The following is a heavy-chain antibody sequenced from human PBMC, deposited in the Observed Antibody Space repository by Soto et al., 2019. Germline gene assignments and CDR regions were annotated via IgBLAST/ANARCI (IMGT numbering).Heavy chain of an antibody. D-gene: IGHD6-13*01. CDR3: AIKKYYSSRPRPQDDY. CDR2: ISYDGSNK. CDR1: GFIVSSYG. Sequence: PGGSLRLSCAASGFIVSSYGMHWVRQAPGKGLEWVAVISYDGSNKYYADSVKGRFTISRDNSKNTLYLQMNSLRTEDTAVYYCAIKKYYSSRPRPQDDYWGQGTLVTVSS. V-gene: IGHV3-30*03. J-gene: IGHJ4*02.